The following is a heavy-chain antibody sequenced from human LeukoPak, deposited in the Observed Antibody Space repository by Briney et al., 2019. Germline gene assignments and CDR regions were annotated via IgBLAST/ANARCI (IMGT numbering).Heavy chain of an antibody. CDR1: GGSFSGYY. V-gene: IGHV4-34*01. CDR2: INHSGST. D-gene: IGHD3-10*01. Sequence: PSETLSLTCAVYGGSFSGYYWSWIRQPPGKGLEWIGEINHSGSTNYNPSLKSRVTISVDTSKNQFSLKLSSVTAADTAVYYCARDRGSLEFDYWGQGTLVTVSS. CDR3: ARDRGSLEFDY. J-gene: IGHJ4*02.